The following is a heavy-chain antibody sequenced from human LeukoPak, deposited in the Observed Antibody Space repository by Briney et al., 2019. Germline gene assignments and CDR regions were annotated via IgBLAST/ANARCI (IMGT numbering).Heavy chain of an antibody. V-gene: IGHV3-9*01. CDR3: AKDVSIAVAVRAFDI. J-gene: IGHJ3*02. D-gene: IGHD6-19*01. Sequence: GGSLRLSCAASGFTFDDYAMHWVRQAPGKGLERVSGISWNSGSIGYADSVKGRFTISRDNAKNSLYLQMNSLRAEDTALYYCAKDVSIAVAVRAFDIWGQGTMVTVSS. CDR1: GFTFDDYA. CDR2: ISWNSGSI.